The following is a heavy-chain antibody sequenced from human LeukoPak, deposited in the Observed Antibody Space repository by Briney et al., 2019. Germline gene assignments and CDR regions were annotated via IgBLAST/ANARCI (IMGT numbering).Heavy chain of an antibody. Sequence: GGSLRLSCAVSGFSLSNYWIHWVRQAPGKGLVWVSAISGSGGSTYYADSVKGRFTISRDNSKHTLYLQMNSLRAEDAAVYYCAKAPLGRCTGAICYSFDYWGQGTLVTVSS. V-gene: IGHV3-23*01. CDR2: ISGSGGST. CDR3: AKAPLGRCTGAICYSFDY. J-gene: IGHJ4*02. CDR1: GFSLSNYW. D-gene: IGHD2-8*02.